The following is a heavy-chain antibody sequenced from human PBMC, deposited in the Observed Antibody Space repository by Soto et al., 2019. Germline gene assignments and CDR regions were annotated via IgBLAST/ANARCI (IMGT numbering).Heavy chain of an antibody. CDR1: GFTFSSYA. V-gene: IGHV3-30-3*01. D-gene: IGHD3-3*01. Sequence: GGSLRLSCAASGFTFSSYAMHWVRQAPGKGLEWVAVISYDGSNKYYADSVKGRFTISRDNSKNTLYLQMNSLRAEDTAVYYCARDWEPYDLGPNNWFDPWGQGTLVTVSS. J-gene: IGHJ5*02. CDR3: ARDWEPYDLGPNNWFDP. CDR2: ISYDGSNK.